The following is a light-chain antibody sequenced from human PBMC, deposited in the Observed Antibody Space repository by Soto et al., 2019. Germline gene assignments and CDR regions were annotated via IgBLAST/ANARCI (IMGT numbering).Light chain of an antibody. CDR1: SSDVGGYNY. Sequence: QSVLTQPASVSGSPGQSITISCTETSSDVGGYNYVSWYQQHPGKAPKLMIYDVSNRPSGVSNRFSGSKSGNTASLTISGLQAEYEADYYCSSYTSSTTPVFGGGTKLTVL. CDR3: SSYTSSTTPV. V-gene: IGLV2-14*01. J-gene: IGLJ2*01. CDR2: DVS.